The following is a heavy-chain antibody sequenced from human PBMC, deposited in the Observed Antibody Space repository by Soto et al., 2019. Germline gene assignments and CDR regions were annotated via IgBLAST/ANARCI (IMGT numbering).Heavy chain of an antibody. V-gene: IGHV3-48*03. CDR2: IRGGGSPI. CDR3: ATKMFGTTYFSN. CDR1: GFTFSAYE. D-gene: IGHD1-7*01. J-gene: IGHJ4*02. Sequence: EVQLVESGGGLVQPGGSVRLSCAASGFTFSAYEMNWVRQAPGKGLEWISYIRGGGSPIYYAESVKGRFTVSRDDAKKSLYLQMNRLGVEDTAIYYCATKMFGTTYFSNWGQGTLVAVSS.